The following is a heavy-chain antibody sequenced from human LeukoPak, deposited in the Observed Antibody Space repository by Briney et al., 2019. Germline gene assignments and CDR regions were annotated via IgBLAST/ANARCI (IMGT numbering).Heavy chain of an antibody. D-gene: IGHD3-10*01. CDR1: GFTFSSYS. J-gene: IGHJ4*02. CDR3: ARDGSGFGEPHYFDY. Sequence: GGSLRLSXAASGFTFSSYSMNWVGQTPGKGLEWLSLISSSRSYIYYADSLKGRFTISRDNAKNSLYLQMNSLRAEDTAVYYCARDGSGFGEPHYFDYWGQGSLVTVSS. V-gene: IGHV3-21*01. CDR2: ISSSRSYI.